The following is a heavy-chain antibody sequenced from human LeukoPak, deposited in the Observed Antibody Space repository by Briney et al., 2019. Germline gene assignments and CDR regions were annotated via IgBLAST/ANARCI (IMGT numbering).Heavy chain of an antibody. CDR1: GGSLSGYY. CDR2: INHSGST. CDR3: ARVTYYYYGMDV. J-gene: IGHJ6*02. Sequence: SETLSLTCAVYGGSLSGYYWSWIRQPPGKGLEWIGEINHSGSTNYNPSLKSRVTISVDTSKNQFSLKLSSVTAADTAVYYCARVTYYYYGMDVWGQGTTVTVSS. V-gene: IGHV4-34*01.